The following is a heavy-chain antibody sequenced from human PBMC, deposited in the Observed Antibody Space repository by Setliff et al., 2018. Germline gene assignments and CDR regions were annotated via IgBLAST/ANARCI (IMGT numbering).Heavy chain of an antibody. CDR3: TRGPPAAAGTGFLKN. CDR1: GFTFGDYA. CDR2: IRSKAYGGTT. Sequence: SLRLSCPASGFTFGDYAMSWVRQAPGRGLEWVGFIRSKAYGGTTEYAASVKGRFTISXXXSKXXXXXXXXXXXTEDTAVYYCTRGPPAAAGTGFLKNWGQGTLVTVSS. V-gene: IGHV3-49*04. D-gene: IGHD6-13*01. J-gene: IGHJ4*02.